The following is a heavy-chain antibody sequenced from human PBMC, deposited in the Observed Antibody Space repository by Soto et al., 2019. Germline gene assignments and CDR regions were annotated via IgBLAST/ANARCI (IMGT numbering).Heavy chain of an antibody. Sequence: SLTCTVSGGSIRRGDYYWSWIRQPPGKGLEWIGYIYYSGTTYYNPSLKSRLTISVDTSKNQFSLKLSSVSAADTAVYFCARDLHDTSGFYYDSWGQGALVTVSS. J-gene: IGHJ4*02. CDR3: ARDLHDTSGFYYDS. D-gene: IGHD3-22*01. CDR1: GGSIRRGDYY. CDR2: IYYSGTT. V-gene: IGHV4-30-4*01.